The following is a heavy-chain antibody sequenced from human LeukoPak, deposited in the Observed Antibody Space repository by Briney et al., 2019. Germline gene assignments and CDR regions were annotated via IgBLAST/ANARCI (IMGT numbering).Heavy chain of an antibody. Sequence: GGSLRLSCAASGFTFSSYAMHWVRQAPGKGLEWVAVISYDGSNKYYADSVKGRFTISRDNSKNTLYLQMNSLRAEDTAVYYCARDRYRFLIAARGATFDYWGQGTLVTVSS. V-gene: IGHV3-30-3*01. J-gene: IGHJ4*02. CDR1: GFTFSSYA. CDR3: ARDRYRFLIAARGATFDY. D-gene: IGHD6-6*01. CDR2: ISYDGSNK.